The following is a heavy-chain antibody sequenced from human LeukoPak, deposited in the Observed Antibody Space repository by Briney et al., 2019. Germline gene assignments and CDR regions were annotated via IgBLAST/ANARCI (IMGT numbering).Heavy chain of an antibody. J-gene: IGHJ5*02. D-gene: IGHD3-3*01. CDR2: INDSGTT. V-gene: IGHV4-34*01. CDR1: VGSLSDYY. Sequence: PSETLSLTCAVYVGSLSDYYWSWVRQSPGKGLEWIGEINDSGTTNYIPSLKSRLTISLDKSNNQLSLTLRSVTAADTALYFCARVGGDYDFVCGNTLLNWFDPWGQGTLVTVSS. CDR3: ARVGGDYDFVCGNTLLNWFDP.